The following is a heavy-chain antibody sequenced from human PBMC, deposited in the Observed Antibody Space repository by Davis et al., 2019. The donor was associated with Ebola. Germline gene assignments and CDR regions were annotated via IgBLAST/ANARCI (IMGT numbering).Heavy chain of an antibody. CDR1: GFTFSGSA. CDR3: TSFIQDDDY. CDR2: IRSKANSYPT. J-gene: IGHJ4*02. V-gene: IGHV3-73*01. Sequence: GGSLRLSCAASGFTFSGSAMHWVRQASGKGLEWVGRIRSKANSYPTAYSASVKVRFTISRDDSKNTSYLQMNSLKTEDTSVYYCTSFIQDDDYWGQGTLVTVSS. D-gene: IGHD5-18*01.